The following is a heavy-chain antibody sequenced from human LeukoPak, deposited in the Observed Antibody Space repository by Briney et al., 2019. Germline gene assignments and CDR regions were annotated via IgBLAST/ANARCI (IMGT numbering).Heavy chain of an antibody. D-gene: IGHD6-6*01. CDR2: INHSGST. V-gene: IGHV4-34*01. CDR1: GGSFSGYY. J-gene: IGHJ4*02. Sequence: SETLSLTCAVYGGSFSGYYWSWIRQPPGKGLEWIGEINHSGSTNYNPSLKSRVAISVDTSKNQFSLKLSSVTAADTAVYYCARVGYSSSIDYWGQGTLVTVSS. CDR3: ARVGYSSSIDY.